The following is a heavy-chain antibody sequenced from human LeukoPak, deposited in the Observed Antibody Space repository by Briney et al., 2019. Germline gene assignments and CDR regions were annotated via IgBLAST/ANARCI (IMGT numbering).Heavy chain of an antibody. Sequence: GRSLRLSCAASGFIFDDFSMFWVRQVPGKGLEWVSSITWHGRSTAYADSVRGRFTISRDNAKYSLYLQMNSLRPGDTAFYYCTKATTRRVPAATIDSWGQGTLVTVSS. D-gene: IGHD6-13*01. V-gene: IGHV3-9*01. CDR3: TKATTRRVPAATIDS. CDR1: GFIFDDFS. CDR2: ITWHGRST. J-gene: IGHJ4*02.